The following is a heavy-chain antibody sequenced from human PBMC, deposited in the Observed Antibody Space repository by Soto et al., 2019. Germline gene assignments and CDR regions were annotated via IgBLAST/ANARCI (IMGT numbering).Heavy chain of an antibody. CDR2: ISSSTRHT. CDR3: ARGRGAAADYFDF. CDR1: GFTFSDYY. V-gene: IGHV3-11*05. D-gene: IGHD2-15*01. J-gene: IGHJ4*02. Sequence: QVQLVESGGGLVKPGGSLRLSCAVSGFTFSDYYMTWLRQAPGKGLEWVPYISSSTRHTNYADSVKGRFTISRDTAKNSLFLQMTSLRAEDTAVYYCARGRGAAADYFDFWGQGTLVTVSS.